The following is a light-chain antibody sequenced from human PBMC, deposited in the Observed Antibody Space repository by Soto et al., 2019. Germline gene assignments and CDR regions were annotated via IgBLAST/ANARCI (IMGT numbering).Light chain of an antibody. J-gene: IGLJ3*02. CDR2: EVS. CDR3: SSFTSSNTWV. Sequence: QSALTQPPSVSGSPGQSVTISCTGTSSDVGSYNRVSWYQQPPGTAPKLMIYEVSNRPSGVPDRFFGSKSGSTASLTISGLQAEDEADYYCSSFTSSNTWVFGGGTQLTVL. CDR1: SSDVGSYNR. V-gene: IGLV2-18*02.